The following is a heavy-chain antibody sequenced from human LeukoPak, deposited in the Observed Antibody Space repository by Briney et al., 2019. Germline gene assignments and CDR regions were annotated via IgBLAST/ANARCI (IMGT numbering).Heavy chain of an antibody. D-gene: IGHD3-22*01. J-gene: IGHJ4*02. CDR1: GGSISSYY. V-gene: IGHV4-59*08. CDR2: IYYSGST. Sequence: SETLSLTCTVSGGSISSYYWSWIRQPAGKGLEWIGYIYYSGSTNYNPSLKSRVTISVDTSKNQFSLKLSSVTAADTAVYYCARTTYYYDSSTTGEFDYWGQGTLVTVSS. CDR3: ARTTYYYDSSTTGEFDY.